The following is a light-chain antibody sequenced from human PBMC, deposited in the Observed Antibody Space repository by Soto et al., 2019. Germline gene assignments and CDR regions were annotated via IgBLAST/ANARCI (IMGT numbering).Light chain of an antibody. V-gene: IGLV1-40*01. CDR3: QSYDRSLSGSGPYV. CDR2: GNS. Sequence: QSVLTQPPSVSGAPGQRVTISCTGSSPNIGAGYDVHWYQQLPGTAPKLLIYGNSNRPSGVPDRFSGSKSGTSASLAITGLQAEDEADYYCQSYDRSLSGSGPYVFGTGTKLTVL. CDR1: SPNIGAGYD. J-gene: IGLJ1*01.